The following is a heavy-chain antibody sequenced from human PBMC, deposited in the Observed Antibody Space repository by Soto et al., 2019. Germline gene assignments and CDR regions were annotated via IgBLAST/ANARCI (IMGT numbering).Heavy chain of an antibody. CDR2: MFYTGST. Sequence: QVQLQESGPGLVKPSQTLSLTCTVSGASIISGRSYWSWIRQHPGKGLAWIGYMFYTGSTYYHPSLKSRVNISADTAKNQCSLRLSSVPPADTAVYYCARDNGYGHFDSWGQGHLVTVSS. CDR3: ARDNGYGHFDS. D-gene: IGHD5-12*01. V-gene: IGHV4-31*03. CDR1: GASIISGRSY. J-gene: IGHJ4*02.